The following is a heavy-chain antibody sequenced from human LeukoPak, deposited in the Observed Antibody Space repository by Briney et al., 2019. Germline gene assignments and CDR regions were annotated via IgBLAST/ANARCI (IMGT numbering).Heavy chain of an antibody. D-gene: IGHD3-10*01. J-gene: IGHJ4*02. CDR1: GGTFSSYA. Sequence: SVKVSCKASGGTFSSYAISWVRQAPGQGLEWMGGIIPIFGTANYAQKFQGRVTITADESTSTAYMELSSLRSEDTAVYYCARVILGGYYFDYWGQGTLVTVSS. CDR2: IIPIFGTA. V-gene: IGHV1-69*13. CDR3: ARVILGGYYFDY.